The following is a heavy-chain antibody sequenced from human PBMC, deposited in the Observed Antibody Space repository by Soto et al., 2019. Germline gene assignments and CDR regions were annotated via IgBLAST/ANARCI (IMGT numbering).Heavy chain of an antibody. V-gene: IGHV3-30-3*01. D-gene: IGHD3-10*01. CDR2: ISYDGSNK. CDR3: ARVGRMVRGVRNAFDI. J-gene: IGHJ3*02. CDR1: GFTFSSYA. Sequence: QSVGSLRLSCAASGFTFSSYAMHWVRQAPGKGLEWVAVISYDGSNKYYADSVKGRFTISRDNSKNTLYLQMNSLRAEDTAVYYCARVGRMVRGVRNAFDIWGQGTMVTVSS.